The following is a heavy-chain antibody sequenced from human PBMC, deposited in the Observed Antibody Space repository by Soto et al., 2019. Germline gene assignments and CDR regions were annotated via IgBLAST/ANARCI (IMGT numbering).Heavy chain of an antibody. D-gene: IGHD4-17*01. Sequence: SVKVSCKASGGTFSSYTISWVRQAPGQGLEWMGRIIPILGIANYAQKFQGRVTITADKSTSTAYMELSSLRSEDTAVYYCASDYGVINFDYWGQGTLVTVSS. CDR3: ASDYGVINFDY. J-gene: IGHJ4*02. CDR1: GGTFSSYT. CDR2: IIPILGIA. V-gene: IGHV1-69*02.